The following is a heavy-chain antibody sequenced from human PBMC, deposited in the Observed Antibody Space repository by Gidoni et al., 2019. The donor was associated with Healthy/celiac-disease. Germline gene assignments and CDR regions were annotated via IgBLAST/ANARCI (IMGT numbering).Heavy chain of an antibody. Sequence: VQLVQSGAEVKKPGASVKVSCKASGYTFTGYYMHWVRQAPGQGLEWMGWINPNSGGTNYAQKFQGWVTMTRDTSISTAYMELSRLRSDDTAVYYCARTRGYSYGYYAFDIWGQGTMVTVSS. CDR1: GYTFTGYY. CDR2: INPNSGGT. D-gene: IGHD5-18*01. J-gene: IGHJ3*02. V-gene: IGHV1-2*04. CDR3: ARTRGYSYGYYAFDI.